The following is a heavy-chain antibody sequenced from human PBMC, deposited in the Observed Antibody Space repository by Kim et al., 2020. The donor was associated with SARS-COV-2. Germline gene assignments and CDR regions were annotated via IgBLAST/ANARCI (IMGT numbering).Heavy chain of an antibody. CDR3: ARGLFPVVVVPAAIRFDY. D-gene: IGHD2-2*01. CDR1: GGSFSGYY. J-gene: IGHJ4*02. V-gene: IGHV4-34*01. Sequence: SETLSLTCAVYGGSFSGYYWSWIRQPPGKGLEWIGEINHSGSTNYNPSLKSRVTISVDTSKNQFSLKLSSVTAADTAVYYCARGLFPVVVVPAAIRFDYWGQGTLVTVSS. CDR2: INHSGST.